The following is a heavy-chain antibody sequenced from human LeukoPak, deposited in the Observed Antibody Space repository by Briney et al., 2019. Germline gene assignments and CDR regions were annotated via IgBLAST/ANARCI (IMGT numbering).Heavy chain of an antibody. D-gene: IGHD5-12*01. Sequence: GGSLRLSCAASGFTFSDYYMSWIRQAPGKGLEWVSYISSSGSTIYYADSVKGRFTISRDNSKNTLYLQMNSLRAEDTAVYYCAKDKVLVATIVSDAFDIWGQGTMVTVSS. V-gene: IGHV3-11*01. CDR1: GFTFSDYY. CDR2: ISSSGSTI. CDR3: AKDKVLVATIVSDAFDI. J-gene: IGHJ3*02.